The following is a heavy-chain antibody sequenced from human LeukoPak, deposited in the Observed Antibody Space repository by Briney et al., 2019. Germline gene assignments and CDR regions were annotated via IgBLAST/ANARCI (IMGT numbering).Heavy chain of an antibody. J-gene: IGHJ4*02. CDR2: IYYSGST. V-gene: IGHV4-61*08. Sequence: SETLSLTCTVSGGSISSGGYYWSWIRQYPGKGLEWIGYIYYSGSTNYNPSLKSRVTISVDTSKNQFSLKLSSVTAADTAVYYCAREVDGYNLDYWGQGTLVTVSS. D-gene: IGHD5-24*01. CDR1: GGSISSGGYY. CDR3: AREVDGYNLDY.